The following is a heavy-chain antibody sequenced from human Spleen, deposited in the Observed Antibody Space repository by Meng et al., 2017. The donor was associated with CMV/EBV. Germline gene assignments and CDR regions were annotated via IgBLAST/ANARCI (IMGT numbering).Heavy chain of an antibody. D-gene: IGHD6-19*01. J-gene: IGHJ5*02. V-gene: IGHV3-53*01. CDR3: AREYSSGWSLGT. Sequence: GESLKISCAISGFSLSTNYMAWVRQAPGKGLEWVSVVHASGTTFYADSVKGRFTISRDNSKNTFYLQMNSLRHEDTAVYYCAREYSSGWSLGTWGQGTLVTVSS. CDR1: GFSLSTNY. CDR2: VHASGTT.